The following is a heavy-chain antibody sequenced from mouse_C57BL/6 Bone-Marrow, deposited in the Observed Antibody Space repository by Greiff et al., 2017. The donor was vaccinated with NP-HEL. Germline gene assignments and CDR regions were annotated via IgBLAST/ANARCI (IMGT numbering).Heavy chain of an antibody. D-gene: IGHD1-1*01. Sequence: QVQLQQPGAELVKPGASVKLSCKASGYTFTTYWMQWVKQRPGQGLEWIGVIDPSDSYTNYNQKFKGKATLTVDTSSSTAYMQLSSLTSDDSAVYYCARKAYYGRSYEFAYWGQGTLVTVSA. CDR2: IDPSDSYT. CDR1: GYTFTTYW. V-gene: IGHV1-50*01. CDR3: ARKAYYGRSYEFAY. J-gene: IGHJ3*01.